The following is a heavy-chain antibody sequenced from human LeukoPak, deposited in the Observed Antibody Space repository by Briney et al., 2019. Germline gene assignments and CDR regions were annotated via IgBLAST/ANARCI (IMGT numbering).Heavy chain of an antibody. CDR2: IYYNGNT. CDR1: GVSMSGYY. CDR3: ARDSTSWKNWFDP. J-gene: IGHJ5*02. D-gene: IGHD2-2*01. Sequence: SGTLSLSCTVSGVSMSGYYLSWIRQPPGKGLEWIGYIYYNGNTNYSPSLKSRVTISIDTSENQLSLKLSSVTAADTAVYYCARDSTSWKNWFDPWGQGILVTVSS. V-gene: IGHV4-59*01.